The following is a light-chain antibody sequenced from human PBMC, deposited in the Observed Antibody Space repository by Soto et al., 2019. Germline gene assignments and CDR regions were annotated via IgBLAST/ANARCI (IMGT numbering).Light chain of an antibody. CDR1: QSISHF. Sequence: DIQLTQSPSFLSASVGDRVTMTCRASQSISHFLAWYQQKPGKVPKLLIYDASNLGSGVPSRFSGSGSGTDFTLTISGLQPDDFTTYYCQQYTSYSRAFGQGTKVDIK. V-gene: IGKV1-5*01. J-gene: IGKJ1*01. CDR3: QQYTSYSRA. CDR2: DAS.